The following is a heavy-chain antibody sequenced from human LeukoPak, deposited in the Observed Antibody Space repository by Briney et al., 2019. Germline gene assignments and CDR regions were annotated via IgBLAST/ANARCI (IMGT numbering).Heavy chain of an antibody. D-gene: IGHD3-10*01. CDR1: GYSFSDYW. V-gene: IGHV5-51*01. CDR3: ATRSGSYSDDYCYYYMDV. Sequence: GESLKISCKGSGYSFSDYWIAWVRQMPGKGLEWMGIIYPADSNTRYSPSFQGQVTISADKSITTAYLQWSSLKASDTAMYYCATRSGSYSDDYCYYYMDVWGQGTTVTVSS. CDR2: IYPADSNT. J-gene: IGHJ6*02.